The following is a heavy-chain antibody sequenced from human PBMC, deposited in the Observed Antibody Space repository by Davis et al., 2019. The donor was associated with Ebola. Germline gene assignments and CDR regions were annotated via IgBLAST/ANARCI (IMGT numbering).Heavy chain of an antibody. CDR2: IYYSGST. V-gene: IGHV4-39*07. D-gene: IGHD6-19*01. CDR1: GGSISSSSYY. J-gene: IGHJ3*02. CDR3: ARGRGWCAFDI. Sequence: PSETLSLTCTVSGGSISSSSYYWGWIRQPPGKGLEWIGSIYYSGSTYYNPSLKSRVTISVDTSKNQFSLKLSSVTAADTAVYYCARGRGWCAFDIWGQGTMVTVSS.